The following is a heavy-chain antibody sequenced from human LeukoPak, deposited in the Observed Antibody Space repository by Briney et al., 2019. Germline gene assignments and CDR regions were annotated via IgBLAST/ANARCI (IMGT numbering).Heavy chain of an antibody. D-gene: IGHD1-26*01. CDR3: AKARSGSYYDPYDY. V-gene: IGHV3-9*03. J-gene: IGHJ4*02. CDR2: INWNSGSI. CDR1: GFTFSSYS. Sequence: GGSLRLSCAASGFTFSSYSMNWVRQAPGKGLEWVSGINWNSGSIGYADSVKGRFTISRDNAKNSLYLQMNSLRAEDMALYYCAKARSGSYYDPYDYWGQGTLVTVSS.